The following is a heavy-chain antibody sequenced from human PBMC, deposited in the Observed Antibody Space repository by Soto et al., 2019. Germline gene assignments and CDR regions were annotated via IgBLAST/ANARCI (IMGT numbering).Heavy chain of an antibody. J-gene: IGHJ6*02. D-gene: IGHD6-6*01. V-gene: IGHV1-18*04. CDR2: ISAYNGNT. Sequence: ASVKVSCKASGYTFTGYYMHWVRQAPGQGLEWMGWISAYNGNTNYAQKLQGRVTMTTDTSTSTAYMELRSLRSDDTAAYYCAREIASRPWYYYYGMDVCGQGTTVTV. CDR3: AREIASRPWYYYYGMDV. CDR1: GYTFTGYY.